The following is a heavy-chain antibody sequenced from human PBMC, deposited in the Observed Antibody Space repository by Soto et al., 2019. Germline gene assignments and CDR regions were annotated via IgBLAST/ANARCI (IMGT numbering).Heavy chain of an antibody. CDR2: ISSDSGST. D-gene: IGHD3-3*01. CDR1: GFTFSSYS. V-gene: IGHV3-21*04. Sequence: GGSLRLSCAASGFTFSSYSMNWVRQAPGKGLEWVSFISSDSGSTYYADSVKGRFTISRDNSKNSLYLQMNSLRAEDTALYYCAKDFGYYDFWSGYYYYYGMDVWGQGTTVTVSS. J-gene: IGHJ6*02. CDR3: AKDFGYYDFWSGYYYYYGMDV.